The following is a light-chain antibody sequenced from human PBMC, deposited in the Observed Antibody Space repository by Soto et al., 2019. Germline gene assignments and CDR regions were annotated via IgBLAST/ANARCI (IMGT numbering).Light chain of an antibody. J-gene: IGLJ1*01. CDR3: AAWDDSPIVYV. Sequence: QSVLTQPPSASGTPGQRVTISCSGSSSNIGSNTVNWYQQLPGTAPKLLIYNNNQRPSGVPDRFSGSKSGTSGSLAISGLQSEDEADYYCAAWDDSPIVYVFGTGTKVTVL. CDR1: SSNIGSNT. V-gene: IGLV1-44*01. CDR2: NNN.